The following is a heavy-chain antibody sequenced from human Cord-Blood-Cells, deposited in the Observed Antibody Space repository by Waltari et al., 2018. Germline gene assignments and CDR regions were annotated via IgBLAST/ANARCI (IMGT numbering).Heavy chain of an antibody. Sequence: QMQLVQSGAEVKKPGASVKVPCKASGYTFTGYYMHWVRQAPGQGLEWMGWINPNGGGTNYAQKFQGRVTMTRDTSISTAYMELSRLRSDDTAVYYCAREIAARDAFDIWGQGTMVTVSS. V-gene: IGHV1-2*02. D-gene: IGHD6-6*01. CDR1: GYTFTGYY. J-gene: IGHJ3*02. CDR3: AREIAARDAFDI. CDR2: INPNGGGT.